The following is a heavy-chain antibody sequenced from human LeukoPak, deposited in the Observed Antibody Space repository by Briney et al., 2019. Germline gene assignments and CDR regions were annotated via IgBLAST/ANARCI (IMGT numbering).Heavy chain of an antibody. D-gene: IGHD3-22*01. J-gene: IGHJ4*02. CDR3: AREVYDSSGYYDTYYFDY. Sequence: ASVKVSCKASGYTFTSYYMHWVRQAPGQGLKWMGIINPSGGSTSYAQKFQGRVTMTRDTSTSTVYMELSSLRSEDTAVYYCAREVYDSSGYYDTYYFDYWGQGTLVTVSS. CDR2: INPSGGST. V-gene: IGHV1-46*01. CDR1: GYTFTSYY.